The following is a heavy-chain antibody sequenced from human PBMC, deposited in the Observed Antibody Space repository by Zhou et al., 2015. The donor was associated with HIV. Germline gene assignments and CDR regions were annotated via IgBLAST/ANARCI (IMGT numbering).Heavy chain of an antibody. CDR1: GFTFSGSA. D-gene: IGHD3-10*01. J-gene: IGHJ4*02. CDR3: ARDRGEAY. Sequence: EVQLVESGGGLVQPGRSLRLSCAASGFTFSGSAIHWVRQPSGKGLEWVSSISSSSSYIYNADSVKGRFTISRDNAKNSLYLQMNSLRAEDTAVYYCARDRGEAYWGQGTLVTVSS. V-gene: IGHV3-21*01. CDR2: ISSSSSYI.